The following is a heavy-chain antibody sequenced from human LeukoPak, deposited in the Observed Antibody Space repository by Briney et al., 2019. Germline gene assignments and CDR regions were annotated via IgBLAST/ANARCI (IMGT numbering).Heavy chain of an antibody. CDR3: ARDGRWINYYDGSSPV. CDR1: GFTVSSNS. Sequence: GGSLRLSCTVSGFTVSSNSMSWVRQAPGKGLEWLSYISYSGRTIYYADSVKGRFTISRDNAKSSLYLQMNSLRAEDTAVYYCARDGRWINYYDGSSPVWGQGTLVTVSS. D-gene: IGHD3-22*01. CDR2: ISYSGRTI. J-gene: IGHJ4*02. V-gene: IGHV3-48*04.